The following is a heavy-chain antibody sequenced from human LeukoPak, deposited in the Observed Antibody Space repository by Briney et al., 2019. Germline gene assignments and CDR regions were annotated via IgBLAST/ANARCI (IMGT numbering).Heavy chain of an antibody. Sequence: PSETLSLTCAVSGYSISSGYYWAWIRQPPGKGREGIGNIYHSGRTYYNPSLKSRVTISVDTSKNQFSLKLSSVTAADTAVYYCARRYSNSYFDYWGQGTLVTVSS. CDR1: GYSISSGYY. CDR2: IYHSGRT. V-gene: IGHV4-38-2*01. J-gene: IGHJ4*02. CDR3: ARRYSNSYFDY. D-gene: IGHD4-11*01.